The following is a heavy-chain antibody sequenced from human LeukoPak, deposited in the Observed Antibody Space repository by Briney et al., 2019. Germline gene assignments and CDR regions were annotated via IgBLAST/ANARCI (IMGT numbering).Heavy chain of an antibody. CDR3: AREWRRNYDFWSGSRYFDL. CDR1: GYTFTGNG. J-gene: IGHJ2*01. V-gene: IGHV1-18*01. D-gene: IGHD3-3*01. CDR2: ISGYNGNT. Sequence: ASVKVSCKASGYTFTGNGITWVRQAPGQGLEWMGWISGYNGNTVYAQMFQGRVTMTTDTSTSTAYMELRSLRSDDTAVYYCAREWRRNYDFWSGSRYFDLWGRGTLVTVSS.